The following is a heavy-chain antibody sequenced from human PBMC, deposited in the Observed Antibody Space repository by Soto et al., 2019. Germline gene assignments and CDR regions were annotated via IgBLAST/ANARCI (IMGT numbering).Heavy chain of an antibody. Sequence: PGGSLRLSCAASGFTFSSYWMSWVRQAPGKGLEWVANIKQDGSEKYYVDSVKGRFTISRDNAKNTLYLQMNSLRAEDTAVYYCASKPYDFWSGYYAYFDYWGQGTLVTVSS. D-gene: IGHD3-3*01. CDR1: GFTFSSYW. CDR2: IKQDGSEK. J-gene: IGHJ4*02. V-gene: IGHV3-7*05. CDR3: ASKPYDFWSGYYAYFDY.